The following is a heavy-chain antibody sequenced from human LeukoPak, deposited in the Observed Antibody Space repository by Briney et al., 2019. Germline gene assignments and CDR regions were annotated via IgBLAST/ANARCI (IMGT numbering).Heavy chain of an antibody. D-gene: IGHD2-2*01. CDR3: ARDPSAAMEYYFDY. CDR2: ISYDGSNK. J-gene: IGHJ4*02. V-gene: IGHV3-30*04. CDR1: GFTFSSYA. Sequence: GGSLRLSCAASGFTFSSYAMHWVRQAPGKGLEWVAVISYDGSNKYYADSVKGRFTISRDNSKNTLYLQMNSLRAEDTAVYYCARDPSAAMEYYFDYWGQGTLVTVSS.